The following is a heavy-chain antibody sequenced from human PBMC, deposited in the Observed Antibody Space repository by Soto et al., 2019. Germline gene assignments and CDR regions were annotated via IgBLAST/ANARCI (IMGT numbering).Heavy chain of an antibody. J-gene: IGHJ3*02. CDR1: VFTFSSYE. CDR2: INSGGSSI. CDR3: AKEKSVMYSGYDAFDI. Sequence: GPLRLSCAASVFTFSSYEMDWVRQAPGKGPEWVAYINSGGSSIYYADSVKGRFTISRDNAKNSLYLQMNSLRAEDTAVYYCAKEKSVMYSGYDAFDIWGQGTMVTVSS. D-gene: IGHD5-12*01. V-gene: IGHV3-48*03.